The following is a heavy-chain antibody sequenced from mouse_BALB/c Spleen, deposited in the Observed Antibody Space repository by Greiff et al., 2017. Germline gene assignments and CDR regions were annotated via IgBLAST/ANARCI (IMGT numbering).Heavy chain of an antibody. Sequence: EVQLVESGPGLVKPSQSLSLTCSVTGYSITSGYYWNWIRQFPGNKLEWMGYISYDGGNNYNPSIKKRNSITRDTSKNQIFLKLNSVTTEDTATYYCARRLRSGYYAMDYWGQGTSVTVSS. CDR3: ARRLRSGYYAMDY. CDR1: GYSITSGYY. CDR2: ISYDGGN. D-gene: IGHD3-2*02. V-gene: IGHV3-6*02. J-gene: IGHJ4*01.